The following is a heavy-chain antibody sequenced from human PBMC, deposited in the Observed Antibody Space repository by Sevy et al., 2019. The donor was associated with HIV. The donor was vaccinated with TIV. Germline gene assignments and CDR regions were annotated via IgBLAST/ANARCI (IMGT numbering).Heavy chain of an antibody. D-gene: IGHD3-3*01. CDR2: INPNSGGT. Sequence: ASVKVSCKASGYTFTGYYMHWVRQAPGQGLEWMGWINPNSGGTNYAQKFQGRVTMTRDTSISTAYMELSRLGPDDTAVYYCAGEAIAGDFWSGYSRGWFDPWGQGTLVTVSS. V-gene: IGHV1-2*02. J-gene: IGHJ5*02. CDR3: AGEAIAGDFWSGYSRGWFDP. CDR1: GYTFTGYY.